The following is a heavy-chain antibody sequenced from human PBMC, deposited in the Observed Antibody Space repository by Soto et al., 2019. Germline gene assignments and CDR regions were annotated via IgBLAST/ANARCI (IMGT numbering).Heavy chain of an antibody. Sequence: GGSLRLSCAASGFTFSSYSMNWVRQAPGKGLEWVSSISSSSSYICYADSAKGRFTISRDNAKNSLYLQMNSLRAEDTAVYYCARDVAPSTYDFWSTYGMDVWGQGTTVTVSS. J-gene: IGHJ6*02. V-gene: IGHV3-21*01. CDR3: ARDVAPSTYDFWSTYGMDV. CDR1: GFTFSSYS. D-gene: IGHD3-3*01. CDR2: ISSSSSYI.